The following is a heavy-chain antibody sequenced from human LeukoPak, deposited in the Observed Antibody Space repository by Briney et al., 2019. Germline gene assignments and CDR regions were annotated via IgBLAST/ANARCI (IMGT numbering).Heavy chain of an antibody. CDR3: ARKQTGTMYDV. D-gene: IGHD1-7*01. CDR1: GGSISSSSYY. V-gene: IGHV4-39*07. CDR2: FSSGGSA. J-gene: IGHJ4*02. Sequence: SETLSLTCIVPGGSISSSSYYWAWIRQSPGKGLEWIGTFSSGGSAYYNPSLTSRVSISKDTSDNQFSLRLYSVTAADTAVYYCARKQTGTMYDVWGQGTQVTVSS.